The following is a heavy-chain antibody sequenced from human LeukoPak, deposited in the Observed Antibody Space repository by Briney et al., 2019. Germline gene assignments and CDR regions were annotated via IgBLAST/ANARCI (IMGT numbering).Heavy chain of an antibody. J-gene: IGHJ4*02. Sequence: ASVKVSCKASGYTFTDYYIHWVRQAPGQGLEWMGRINPNSGGTNYAQKFRGRVTMTRDTSISTAYMELSRLRSDDTAVYYCARDAGSGYDGIDYWGQGTLVTVSS. V-gene: IGHV1-2*06. CDR1: GYTFTDYY. CDR2: INPNSGGT. CDR3: ARDAGSGYDGIDY. D-gene: IGHD5-12*01.